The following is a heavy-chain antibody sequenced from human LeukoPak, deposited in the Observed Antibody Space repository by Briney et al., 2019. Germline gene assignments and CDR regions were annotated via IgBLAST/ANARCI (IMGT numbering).Heavy chain of an antibody. CDR3: AIKKAAKSLDY. Sequence: AASVKVSCKASGYTFTDYYIHWVRQAPGQGLEWMAWMNPNSGGTSYAQKFQGRVTMTRDTSISTGYMELSRLRFDDTAVYYCAIKKAAKSLDYWGQGTLVTVSS. V-gene: IGHV1-2*02. CDR2: MNPNSGGT. J-gene: IGHJ4*02. CDR1: GYTFTDYY. D-gene: IGHD6-25*01.